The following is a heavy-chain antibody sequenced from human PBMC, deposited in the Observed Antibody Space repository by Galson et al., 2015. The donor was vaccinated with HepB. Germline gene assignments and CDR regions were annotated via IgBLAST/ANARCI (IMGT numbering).Heavy chain of an antibody. V-gene: IGHV1-3*01. CDR3: ARATVVGHYGMDV. Sequence: SVKVSCKASGYTFTSYAMHWVRQAPGQRLEWMGWINAGNGNTKYSQKFQGRVTITRDTSASTAYMEPSSLRSEDTAVYYCARATVVGHYGMDVWGQGTTVTVSS. D-gene: IGHD1-26*01. J-gene: IGHJ6*02. CDR1: GYTFTSYA. CDR2: INAGNGNT.